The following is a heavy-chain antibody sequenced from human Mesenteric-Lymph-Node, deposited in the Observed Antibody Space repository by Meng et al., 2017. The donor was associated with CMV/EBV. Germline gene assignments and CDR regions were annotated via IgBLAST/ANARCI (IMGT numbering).Heavy chain of an antibody. Sequence: GESLKISCAASGFTFSSFGMHWVRQAPGKGLEWVALIRYDRSNRYYADSVKGRFTISRDNSKNTLYLQMNGLRAEDTAVYYCAKDFTGQLILLYYGLDVWGQGTTVTVSS. D-gene: IGHD2-15*01. CDR2: IRYDRSNR. V-gene: IGHV3-30*02. CDR3: AKDFTGQLILLYYGLDV. CDR1: GFTFSSFG. J-gene: IGHJ6*02.